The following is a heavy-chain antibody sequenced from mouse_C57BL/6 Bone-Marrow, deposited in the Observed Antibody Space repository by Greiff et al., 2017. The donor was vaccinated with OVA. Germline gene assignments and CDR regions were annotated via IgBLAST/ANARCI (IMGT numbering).Heavy chain of an antibody. CDR3: AIYGSSSHWYFDV. D-gene: IGHD1-1*01. V-gene: IGHV1-69*01. Sequence: QVQLKQPGAELVMPGASVKLSCKASGYTFTSYWMHWVKQRPGQGLEWIGEIDPSDSYTNYYQKFKGKSTLTVDKSSSTAYMQLSSLTSEDSAVYYCAIYGSSSHWYFDVWGTGTTVTVSS. CDR1: GYTFTSYW. CDR2: IDPSDSYT. J-gene: IGHJ1*03.